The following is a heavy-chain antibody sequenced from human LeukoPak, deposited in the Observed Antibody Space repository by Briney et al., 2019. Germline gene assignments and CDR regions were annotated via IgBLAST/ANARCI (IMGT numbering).Heavy chain of an antibody. V-gene: IGHV5-51*01. CDR2: IYPGDSDT. CDR3: ARSRAVMVGATTLYYYYMDV. Sequence: GESLKISCKGSGYSFTSYWIGWVRQMPGKGLEWMGIIYPGDSDTRYSPSFQGQVTISADKSISTAYLQWSSLKASDTAMYYCARSRAVMVGATTLYYYYMDVWGKGTTVTVSS. J-gene: IGHJ6*03. D-gene: IGHD1-26*01. CDR1: GYSFTSYW.